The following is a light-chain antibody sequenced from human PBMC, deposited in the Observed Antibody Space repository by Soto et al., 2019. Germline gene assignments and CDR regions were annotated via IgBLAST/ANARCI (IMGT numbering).Light chain of an antibody. Sequence: DIQMTQSPSTLSASVGDRVTITCRASQSISTWLAWYQQKPGKAPKLLIYKASSSEGGVPSRFSGSGSGTEFKSPVSSLQPDDFATYYCIQNNTYPLTFGGGPTVEIK. CDR1: QSISTW. V-gene: IGKV1-5*03. J-gene: IGKJ4*01. CDR2: KAS. CDR3: IQNNTYPLT.